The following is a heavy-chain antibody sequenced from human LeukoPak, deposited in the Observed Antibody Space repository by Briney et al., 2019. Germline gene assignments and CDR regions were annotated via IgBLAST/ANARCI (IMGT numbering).Heavy chain of an antibody. Sequence: SETLSLTCAVYGGSFSGYYWSWIRQPPGKGLEWIGEINHSGSTNYNPSLKSRVTISVDTSKNQFSLQLNPVTPEDTAVYYCARDLDYWGQGTLVTVSS. CDR1: GGSFSGYY. V-gene: IGHV4-34*01. CDR3: ARDLDY. J-gene: IGHJ4*02. CDR2: INHSGST.